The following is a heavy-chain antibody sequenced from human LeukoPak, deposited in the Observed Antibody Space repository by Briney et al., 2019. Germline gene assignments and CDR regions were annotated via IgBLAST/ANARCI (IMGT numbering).Heavy chain of an antibody. CDR3: ASSDGGSSWYGYMID. V-gene: IGHV3-21*01. CDR2: ISSSSSYI. Sequence: GGSLRLSCAASGFTFSSYSMTWVRQAPGKGLEWVSSISSSSSYIYYADSVKGRFTISRDNAKNSLYLQMNSLRAEDTAVYYCASSDGGSSWYGYMIDWGQGTLVTVSS. D-gene: IGHD6-13*01. CDR1: GFTFSSYS. J-gene: IGHJ4*02.